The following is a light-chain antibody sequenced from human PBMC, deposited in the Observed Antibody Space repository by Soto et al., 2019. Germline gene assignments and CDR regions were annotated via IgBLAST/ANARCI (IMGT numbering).Light chain of an antibody. CDR1: QHISTP. Sequence: DIQMTQSPSSLSATVGETIPITCRASQHISTPLVWYQQNPGQPPNLLLFAASNLLAGVPPRFSGCGSGTSFCLTIRSLQPEDFATYYCQQSYNLPRTFGPGTKVDIK. CDR2: AAS. CDR3: QQSYNLPRT. J-gene: IGKJ1*01. V-gene: IGKV1-39*01.